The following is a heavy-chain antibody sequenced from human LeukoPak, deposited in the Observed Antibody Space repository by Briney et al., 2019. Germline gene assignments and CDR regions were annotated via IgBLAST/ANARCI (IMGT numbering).Heavy chain of an antibody. CDR1: GGSISSGTYY. CDR3: ARQRLVYYDSSGYPLDAFDI. J-gene: IGHJ3*02. D-gene: IGHD3-22*01. V-gene: IGHV4-61*02. CDR2: IYISGST. Sequence: SETLSLTCTVSGGSISSGTYYWSWIRQPAGKGLEWIGRIYISGSTNYNPSLKSRVTISVDTSKNQFSLKLSSVTAADTAVYYCARQRLVYYDSSGYPLDAFDIWGQGTMVTVSS.